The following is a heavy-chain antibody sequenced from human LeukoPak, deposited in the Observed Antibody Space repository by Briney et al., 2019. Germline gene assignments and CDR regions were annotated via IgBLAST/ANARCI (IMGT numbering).Heavy chain of an antibody. D-gene: IGHD6-19*01. CDR2: IRSKANSYAT. CDR1: GFTFSSYE. CDR3: TRHRSIAVAGDDAFDI. Sequence: GGSLRLSCAASGFTFSSYEMNWVRQASGKGLEWVGRIRSKANSYATAYAASVKGRFTISRDDSKNTAYLQMNSLKTEDTAVYYCTRHRSIAVAGDDAFDIWGQGTMVTVSS. J-gene: IGHJ3*02. V-gene: IGHV3-73*01.